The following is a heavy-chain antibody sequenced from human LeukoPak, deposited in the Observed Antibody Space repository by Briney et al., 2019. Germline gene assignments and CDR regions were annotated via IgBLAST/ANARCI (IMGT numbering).Heavy chain of an antibody. V-gene: IGHV4-30-2*01. CDR1: GGSISSGGYY. CDR3: ARAWSGVVVVPAAWFDP. Sequence: SETLSLTCTVSGGSISSGGYYWSWIWQPPGKGLERIGYIYHSGSTYYNPSLKSRVTISVDRSKNQFSLKLCSVTAADTAVYYCARAWSGVVVVPAAWFDPWGQGTLVTVSS. CDR2: IYHSGST. D-gene: IGHD2-2*01. J-gene: IGHJ5*02.